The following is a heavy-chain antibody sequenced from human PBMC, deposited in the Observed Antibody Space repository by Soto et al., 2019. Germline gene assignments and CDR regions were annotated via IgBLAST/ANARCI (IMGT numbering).Heavy chain of an antibody. V-gene: IGHV4-59*08. Sequence: PSETLSLTCTVSGGSISGYYWSWIRQPPGKGLEWIGYMYNTGSTVYNPSFKSRVTISVDSSKDQFSLKLDSVTAADTAVYYCARLGGYYQAFDSWGQGTLVTVSS. D-gene: IGHD3-22*01. CDR2: MYNTGST. CDR1: GGSISGYY. CDR3: ARLGGYYQAFDS. J-gene: IGHJ4*02.